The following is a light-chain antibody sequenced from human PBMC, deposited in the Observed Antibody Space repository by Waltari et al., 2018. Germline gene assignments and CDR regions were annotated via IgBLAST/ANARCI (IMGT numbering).Light chain of an antibody. CDR1: ILANKY. CDR3: FSAADNNWV. V-gene: IGLV3-27*01. Sequence: SYELTQPSSVSVSPGQPAKILCPGAILANKYARWFQQKPGQAPLHLIYEDSGRPSEIPGRFSGSSSGTTVTLTITGAHVDDEADYYCFSAADNNWVFGGGTKLTVL. CDR2: EDS. J-gene: IGLJ3*02.